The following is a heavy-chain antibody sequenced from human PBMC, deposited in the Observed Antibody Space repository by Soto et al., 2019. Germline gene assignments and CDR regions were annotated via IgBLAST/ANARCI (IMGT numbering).Heavy chain of an antibody. CDR2: INPSGGST. D-gene: IGHD6-13*01. CDR3: ARDESMGAAAAGLYYYYYGMDV. V-gene: IGHV1-46*01. CDR1: GYTFTSYY. Sequence: ASVKVSCKSSGYTFTSYYMHWVRQAPGQGLEWIGIINPSGGSTSYAQKFQGRVTMTRDTSTSTVYMELSSLRSEDTAVYYCARDESMGAAAAGLYYYYYGMDVWGQGTTVTVSS. J-gene: IGHJ6*02.